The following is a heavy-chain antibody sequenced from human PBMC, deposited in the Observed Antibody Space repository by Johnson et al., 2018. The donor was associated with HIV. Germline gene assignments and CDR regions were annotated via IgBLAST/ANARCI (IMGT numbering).Heavy chain of an antibody. CDR1: GFTFDDYG. CDR3: ARNFGSGSYFCNDAFDI. CDR2: ISWNGGST. D-gene: IGHD3-10*01. Sequence: VQLVESGGGVVRPGGSLRLSCAASGFTFDDYGMSWVRQAPGKGVEWVSGISWNGGSTGYTDSVKGRFTISRDNAKNSLYLKMNSLRAEETALYYFARNFGSGSYFCNDAFDIWGQGTMVTVSS. V-gene: IGHV3-20*04. J-gene: IGHJ3*02.